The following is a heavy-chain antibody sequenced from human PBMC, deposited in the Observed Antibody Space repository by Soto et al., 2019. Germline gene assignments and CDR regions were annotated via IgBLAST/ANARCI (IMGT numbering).Heavy chain of an antibody. J-gene: IGHJ4*02. V-gene: IGHV3-48*02. CDR2: IGNGGGTM. CDR3: ARDYNRVCNDY. CDR1: GFTFSPFG. D-gene: IGHD1-1*01. Sequence: PGGSLRLSCAASGFTFSPFGINWVRQAPGKGLEWVSYIGNGGGTMYYADSVRGRFAMSGDDAKNSVFLQMNSLRDADTAVYYCARDYNRVCNDYWGQGTLVTVSS.